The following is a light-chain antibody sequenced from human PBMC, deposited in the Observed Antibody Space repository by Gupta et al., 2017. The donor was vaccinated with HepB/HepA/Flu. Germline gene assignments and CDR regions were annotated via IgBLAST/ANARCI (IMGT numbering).Light chain of an antibody. CDR1: SDHSNYA. Sequence: QLVLTQSPSASASLGASVKLPCPLSSDHSNYAIAWHHQQPEKGPRFLMRFNSDGSHSKGDGIPDRFSGSSSGAERYLTISSLQSEDEADYYCQTWGSGKGVFGGGTKLTVL. CDR3: QTWGSGKGV. J-gene: IGLJ2*01. CDR2: FNSDGSH. V-gene: IGLV4-69*01.